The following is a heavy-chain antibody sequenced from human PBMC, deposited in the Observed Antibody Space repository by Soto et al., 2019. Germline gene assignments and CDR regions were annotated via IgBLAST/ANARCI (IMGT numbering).Heavy chain of an antibody. CDR3: VKGEYYYDGSAYYPFDY. D-gene: IGHD3-22*01. CDR1: GFTFSMYA. V-gene: IGHV3-64D*06. Sequence: PGGSLRLSCSASGFTFSMYAMHWVRQAPGEGLEYVSSISTNGGSTHYADSVKGRFAISRDNSENTVYLQMSSLRAEDTAVYYCVKGEYYYDGSAYYPFDYWGQGTLVTVSS. CDR2: ISTNGGST. J-gene: IGHJ4*02.